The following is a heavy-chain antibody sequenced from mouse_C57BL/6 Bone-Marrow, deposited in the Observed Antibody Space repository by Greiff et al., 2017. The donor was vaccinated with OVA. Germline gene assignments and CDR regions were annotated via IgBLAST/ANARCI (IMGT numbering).Heavy chain of an antibody. CDR3: ARSYYGSCARDFDG. J-gene: IGHJ1*03. CDR1: GYAFSSSW. CDR2: IYPGDGDT. D-gene: IGHD1-1*01. Sequence: VQLVESGPELVKPGASVKISCKASGYAFSSSWMNWVKQRPGKGLEWIGRIYPGDGDTNYNGKFKGKATLTADKSSSTAYMQLSSLTSEDSAVFFCARSYYGSCARDFDGWGTGTTVTVSS. V-gene: IGHV1-82*01.